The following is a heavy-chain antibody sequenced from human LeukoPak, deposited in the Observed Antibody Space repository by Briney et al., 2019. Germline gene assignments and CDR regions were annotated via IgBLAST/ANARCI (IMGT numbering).Heavy chain of an antibody. J-gene: IGHJ6*02. CDR2: ISWDGGST. V-gene: IGHV3-43*01. CDR1: GFTLDDYT. D-gene: IGHD6-13*01. CDR3: AKDGSSSWYEENYYGMDV. Sequence: GGSLRLSGAASGFTLDDYTMHWVRQAPGKGLEWVSLISWDGGSTYYADSVKGRFTISRDNSKNSLYLQMNSLRTEDTALYYCAKDGSSSWYEENYYGMDVWGQGTTVTVSS.